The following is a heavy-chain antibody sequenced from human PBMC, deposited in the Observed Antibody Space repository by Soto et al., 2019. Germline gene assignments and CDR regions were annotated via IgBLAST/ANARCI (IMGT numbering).Heavy chain of an antibody. CDR3: TTARRVYYYDSSGYSFPDY. J-gene: IGHJ4*02. CDR2: IKSKTDGGTT. V-gene: IGHV3-15*07. CDR1: GFTFSNAW. D-gene: IGHD3-22*01. Sequence: GGSLRLSCAASGFTFSNAWMNWVRQAPGKGLEWVGRIKSKTDGGTTDYAAPVKGRFTISRDDSKNTLYLQMNSLKTEDTAVYYCTTARRVYYYDSSGYSFPDYWGQGTLVTVSS.